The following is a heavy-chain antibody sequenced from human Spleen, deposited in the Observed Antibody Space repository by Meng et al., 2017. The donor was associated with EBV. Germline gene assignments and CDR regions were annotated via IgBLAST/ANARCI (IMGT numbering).Heavy chain of an antibody. CDR2: INTNTGEA. J-gene: IGHJ4*02. D-gene: IGHD5-18*01. Sequence: QVRLVQRGSELKKPGASGRVSCKASGYTFTSYVMNWVRQAPGQGLEWVGWINTNTGEARYAQGFTGRFVFSLDTSVSTAHLQISSLMAEDTAVYYCARGYNAWIQIPFYWGQGTLVTVSS. V-gene: IGHV7-4-1*02. CDR3: ARGYNAWIQIPFY. CDR1: GYTFTSYV.